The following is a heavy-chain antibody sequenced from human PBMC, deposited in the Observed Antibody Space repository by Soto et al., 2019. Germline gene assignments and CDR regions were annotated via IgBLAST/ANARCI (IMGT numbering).Heavy chain of an antibody. CDR3: ARRDIVATSGAFDI. CDR2: IHYSGTT. D-gene: IGHD5-12*01. J-gene: IGHJ3*02. V-gene: IGHV4-31*03. CDR1: GGSISSGNYY. Sequence: PSETLSLTCTVSGGSISSGNYYWSRIRQHPGKGLEWIGYIHYSGTTYYNPSLKSRITISVDTSKNQFSLMLSSVTAADTAVYYCARRDIVATSGAFDIWGQGTMVTVSS.